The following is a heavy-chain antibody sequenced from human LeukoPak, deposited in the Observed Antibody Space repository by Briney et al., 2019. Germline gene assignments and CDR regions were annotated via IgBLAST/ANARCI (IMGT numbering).Heavy chain of an antibody. D-gene: IGHD2-2*01. Sequence: GRSLRLSCAASGFTFSSYGMHWVRQAPGKGLEWVAVIWYDGSNKYYADSVKGRFTISRDNSKNTLYLQMNSLRAEDTAVYYCASDCSSTSCYPYYYYGMDVWGQGTTVTVSS. CDR3: ASDCSSTSCYPYYYYGMDV. J-gene: IGHJ6*02. V-gene: IGHV3-33*01. CDR2: IWYDGSNK. CDR1: GFTFSSYG.